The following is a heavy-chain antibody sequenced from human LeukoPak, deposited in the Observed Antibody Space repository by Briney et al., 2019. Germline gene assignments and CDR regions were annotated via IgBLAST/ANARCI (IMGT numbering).Heavy chain of an antibody. V-gene: IGHV4-34*01. D-gene: IGHD4-17*01. CDR3: ARENDYGDYADY. CDR2: INHSGST. Sequence: SETLSLTCAVYGGSFSGYYGSWIRQPPGKGLEWIGEINHSGSTNYNPSLKSRVTISVDTSKNQFSLKLNSVTAADTAVYYCARENDYGDYADYWRQGTLVTVSS. CDR1: GGSFSGYY. J-gene: IGHJ4*02.